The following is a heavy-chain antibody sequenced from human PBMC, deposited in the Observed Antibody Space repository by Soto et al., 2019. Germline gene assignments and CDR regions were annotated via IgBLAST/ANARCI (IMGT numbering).Heavy chain of an antibody. J-gene: IGHJ4*02. CDR3: ANVAGTIIRPSNFDY. CDR1: GFTFNSYA. Sequence: GGSLRLSCAASGFTFNSYAMSWVRQAPGKGLEWVSAISGSGGSTYYADSVKGRFTISRDNSKNTLYLQMNSLRAEDTAVYYCANVAGTIIRPSNFDYWGQGTLVTVSS. V-gene: IGHV3-23*01. D-gene: IGHD6-19*01. CDR2: ISGSGGST.